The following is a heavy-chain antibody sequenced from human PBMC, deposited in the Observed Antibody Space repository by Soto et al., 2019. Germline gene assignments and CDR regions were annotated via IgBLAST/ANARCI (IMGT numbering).Heavy chain of an antibody. J-gene: IGHJ4*02. V-gene: IGHV3-21*01. CDR3: ARDGTLEMATIAPFDY. CDR1: GFTFSSYS. D-gene: IGHD5-12*01. CDR2: ISSSSSYI. Sequence: PGGSLRLSCAASGFTFSSYSMNWVRQAPGKGLEWVSSISSSSSYIYYADSVKGRFTISRDNAKNSLYLQMNSLRAEDTAVYYCARDGTLEMATIAPFDYWGQGTLVTVSS.